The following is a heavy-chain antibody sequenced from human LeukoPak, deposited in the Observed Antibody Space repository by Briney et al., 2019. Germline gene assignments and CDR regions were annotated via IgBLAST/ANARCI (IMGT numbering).Heavy chain of an antibody. V-gene: IGHV4-59*07. J-gene: IGHJ4*02. CDR3: ARIDNRQYYFDF. D-gene: IGHD1-14*01. Sequence: KPSDTVSLMCTVSVGFIRSYYWTWLRQPPGGGVEDIGYIYYSRSNNYNPSLKGRVTISIDTSKNQFSLKLSSVTAADTAMYYCARIDNRQYYFDFWGQGTLVTVS. CDR2: IYYSRSN. CDR1: VGFIRSYY.